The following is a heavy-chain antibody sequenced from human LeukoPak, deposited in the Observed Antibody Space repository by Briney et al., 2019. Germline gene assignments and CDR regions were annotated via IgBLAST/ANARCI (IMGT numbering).Heavy chain of an antibody. V-gene: IGHV3-11*06. CDR1: GFTFSDYY. CDR3: ARMVGRNAMIVAY. Sequence: GGSLRLSCAASGFTFSDYYMSWIRQAPGMGLEWVSYISSSTTYTTYADSVKGRFTISRDNAKNSLYLQMNSLRAEDTAVYFCARMVGRNAMIVAYWGQGTLVTVSS. D-gene: IGHD3-22*01. J-gene: IGHJ4*02. CDR2: ISSSTTYT.